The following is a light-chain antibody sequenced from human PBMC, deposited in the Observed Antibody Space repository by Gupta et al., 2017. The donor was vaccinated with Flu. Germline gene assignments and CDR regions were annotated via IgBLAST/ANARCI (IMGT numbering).Light chain of an antibody. CDR1: NIASKR. CDR3: QLWDSGSEPPSL. Sequence: QTARITCGRNNIASKRVHWYKQQPGQAPVLVVEYDSDRPSGIPARFSCDTNCNTATLITSRGEDGDDADDYWQLWDSGSEPPSLFGGGTKMTVL. V-gene: IGLV3-21*02. J-gene: IGLJ3*02. CDR2: YDS.